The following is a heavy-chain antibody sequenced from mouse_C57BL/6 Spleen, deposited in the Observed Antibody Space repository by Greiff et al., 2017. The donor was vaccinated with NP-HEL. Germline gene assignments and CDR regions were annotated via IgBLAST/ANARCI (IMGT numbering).Heavy chain of an antibody. CDR1: GYTFTDYY. J-gene: IGHJ2*01. D-gene: IGHD2-3*01. CDR3: ARINDGYYFDY. V-gene: IGHV1-26*01. Sequence: EVQLQQSGPELVKPGASVKISCKASGYTFTDYYMNWVKQSHGKSFEWIGDINPSNGGTSYNQKFKGKATLTVDKSSSTTYMELRSLTSEDAAVYYCARINDGYYFDYWGQGTTLTVSS. CDR2: INPSNGGT.